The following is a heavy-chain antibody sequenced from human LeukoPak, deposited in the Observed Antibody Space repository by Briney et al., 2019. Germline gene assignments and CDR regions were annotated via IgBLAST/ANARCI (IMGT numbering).Heavy chain of an antibody. Sequence: GESLKISCKGFGYNFTTYWIGLVRQMPGKGLEWMGIIYPGDSDTRYSPSFQGQVTISADKSISTAYLQWSSLKASDTAMYYCARQGRSRGDYWGQGTLVTVSS. CDR1: GYNFTTYW. J-gene: IGHJ4*02. D-gene: IGHD2-15*01. CDR3: ARQGRSRGDY. V-gene: IGHV5-51*01. CDR2: IYPGDSDT.